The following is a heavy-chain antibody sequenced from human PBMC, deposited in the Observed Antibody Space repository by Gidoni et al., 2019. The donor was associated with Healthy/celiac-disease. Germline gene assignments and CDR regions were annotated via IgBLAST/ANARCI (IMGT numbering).Heavy chain of an antibody. CDR1: GFTFSSYA. CDR2: ISGSGGST. D-gene: IGHD4-17*01. V-gene: IGHV3-23*01. J-gene: IGHJ4*02. CDR3: AKDERYGDYIRFDY. Sequence: EVQLLESGGGLVQPGGSLRLYCAASGFTFSSYAMSWVRQAPGKGLAWVSAISGSGGSTYYADSVKGRFTISRDNSKNTLYLQMNSLRAEDTAVYYCAKDERYGDYIRFDYWGQGTLVTVSS.